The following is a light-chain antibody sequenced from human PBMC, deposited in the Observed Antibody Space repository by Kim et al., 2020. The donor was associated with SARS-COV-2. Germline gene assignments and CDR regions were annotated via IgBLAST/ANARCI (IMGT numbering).Light chain of an antibody. CDR3: AAWDDSLSAGV. CDR2: RNN. J-gene: IGLJ3*02. V-gene: IGLV1-47*01. Sequence: GQRVTISCSGSSSNIGSNYVYWYQQLPGTAPKLLIYRNNQRPSGVPDRFSGSKSGTSASLAISGLRSEDEADYYCAAWDDSLSAGVFGGGTKLTVL. CDR1: SSNIGSNY.